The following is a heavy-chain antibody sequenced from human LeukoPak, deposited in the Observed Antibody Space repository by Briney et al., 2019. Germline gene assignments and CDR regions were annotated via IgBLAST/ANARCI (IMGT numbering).Heavy chain of an antibody. CDR1: GYTFTSYG. D-gene: IGHD3-22*01. Sequence: ASVKVSCKASGYTFTSYGISWVRQAPGQGLEWMGWISANNGNTKYAQKFQGRLTMTTDTSTSTVYMELRTLRSDDTALYYCARDYYESSGYYEDCFDPWGQGTPVTVSS. CDR3: ARDYYESSGYYEDCFDP. CDR2: ISANNGNT. V-gene: IGHV1-18*01. J-gene: IGHJ5*02.